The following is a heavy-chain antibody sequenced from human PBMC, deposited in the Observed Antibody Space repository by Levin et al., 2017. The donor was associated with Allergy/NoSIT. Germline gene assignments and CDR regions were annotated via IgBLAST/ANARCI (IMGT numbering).Heavy chain of an antibody. Sequence: SQTLSLPCTVSGGSIRSSTYYWGWIRQPPGKGLEWIGNIFYSGNTYYNPSLKSRVTISVDTSKKQFSLKLSSVTAADTAVYYCARIMTDYYDSSGYKTNWFDPWGQGTLVTVSS. CDR3: ARIMTDYYDSSGYKTNWFDP. D-gene: IGHD3-22*01. CDR2: IFYSGNT. V-gene: IGHV4-39*01. CDR1: GGSIRSSTYY. J-gene: IGHJ5*02.